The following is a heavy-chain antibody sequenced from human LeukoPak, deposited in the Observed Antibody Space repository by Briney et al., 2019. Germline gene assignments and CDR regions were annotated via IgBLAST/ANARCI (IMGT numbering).Heavy chain of an antibody. CDR1: GFTFSSYA. J-gene: IGHJ5*02. V-gene: IGHV3-23*01. CDR2: ISGSGGST. Sequence: SGGSLRLSCAASGFTFSSYAMSWVRQAPGKGLEWVSVISGSGGSTYSADSVKGRFTISRDNSKNMLYLQMNTLTAEDTAVYYCAKLVPSDDFWSGYLGWFDPWGQGTLVTVSS. D-gene: IGHD3-3*01. CDR3: AKLVPSDDFWSGYLGWFDP.